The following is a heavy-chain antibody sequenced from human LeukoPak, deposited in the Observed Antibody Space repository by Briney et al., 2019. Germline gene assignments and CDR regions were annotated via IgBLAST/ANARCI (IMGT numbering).Heavy chain of an antibody. CDR3: ASLYDIVGTTVDY. V-gene: IGHV1-2*05. CDR2: IDPNTGGT. CDR1: GYTFTNYY. Sequence: ASVNVSCTTSGYTFTNYYIHWVRQAPGQGLEWMGRIDPNTGGTKSAKNFQGRVTMTRDTSISTAYMALSGLRSDDTDVYYCASLYDIVGTTVDYWGQGTLVTVSS. J-gene: IGHJ4*02. D-gene: IGHD1-26*01.